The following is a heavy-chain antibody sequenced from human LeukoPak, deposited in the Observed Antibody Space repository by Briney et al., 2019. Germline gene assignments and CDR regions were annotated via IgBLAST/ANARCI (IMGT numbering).Heavy chain of an antibody. CDR1: GYTFSSYD. V-gene: IGHV1-8*03. D-gene: IGHD2-2*01. CDR3: ARVLRSSTSCYSSPWFDP. CDR2: MNPNSGDR. Sequence: ASVKVSCKASGYTFSSYDINWVRQATGQGLEWMGWMNPNSGDRGYAQKFQGGVTITRNTSISTAYMELSSLRSEDTAVYYCARVLRSSTSCYSSPWFDPWGQGTLVTVSS. J-gene: IGHJ5*02.